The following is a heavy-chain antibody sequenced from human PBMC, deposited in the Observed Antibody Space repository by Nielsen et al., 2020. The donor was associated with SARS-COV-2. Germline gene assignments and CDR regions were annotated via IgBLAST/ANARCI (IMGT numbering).Heavy chain of an antibody. CDR1: GFTFSTYA. J-gene: IGHJ4*02. Sequence: GGFLRLSSAASGFTFSTYAMNWVRHAPGKGLEWVSVIGDDGTGINYANSVKGRFTISRDNSKNTLYLQMNSLRAEDTAVYYCAKARAGRYPQSRILDNWAQGTLVTVSA. D-gene: IGHD2-21*01. CDR3: AKARAGRYPQSRILDN. CDR2: IGDDGTGI. V-gene: IGHV3-23*01.